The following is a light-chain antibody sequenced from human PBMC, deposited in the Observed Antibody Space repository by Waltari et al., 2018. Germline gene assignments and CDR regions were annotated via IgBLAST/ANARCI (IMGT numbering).Light chain of an antibody. J-gene: IGKJ5*01. V-gene: IGKV1-5*03. CDR1: SGISTW. Sequence: DIQMTQSPSTLSASVGDNVTINCRARSGISTWLAWYQQRPGKASKVLIYKASNLESGVPSRFSGSGSGTEFTLTISSLQPDDFAAYYCQQYCDYSLTFGQGTRMEIK. CDR3: QQYCDYSLT. CDR2: KAS.